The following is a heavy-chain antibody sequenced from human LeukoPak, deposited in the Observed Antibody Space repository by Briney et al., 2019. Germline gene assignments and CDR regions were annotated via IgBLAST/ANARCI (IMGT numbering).Heavy chain of an antibody. J-gene: IGHJ4*02. Sequence: GGSLRLSCAASGFTFSDYYMSWIRQAPGKGLEWVSYISSSGSTIYYADSVKGRFTISRDNSKNTLYLQMNSLRAEDTAVYYCAKDHEDIVVVPAADYFDYWGQGTLVTVSS. CDR3: AKDHEDIVVVPAADYFDY. CDR1: GFTFSDYY. CDR2: ISSSGSTI. V-gene: IGHV3-11*04. D-gene: IGHD2-2*01.